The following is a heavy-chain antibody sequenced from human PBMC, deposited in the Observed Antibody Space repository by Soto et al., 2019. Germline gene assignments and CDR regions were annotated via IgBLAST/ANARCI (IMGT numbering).Heavy chain of an antibody. CDR2: IYPGDSDT. CDR1: GYSFTIYW. CDR3: XRRDCSGGSCYSGWFDP. Sequence: GESLKISCKGSGYSFTIYWIGWVRQMPGKGLEWMGIIYPGDSDTRYSPSFQGQVTISADKSISTAYLQWSSLKASDTAMYYCXRRDCSGGSCYSGWFDPWGQGTLVTVSS. D-gene: IGHD2-15*01. V-gene: IGHV5-51*01. J-gene: IGHJ5*02.